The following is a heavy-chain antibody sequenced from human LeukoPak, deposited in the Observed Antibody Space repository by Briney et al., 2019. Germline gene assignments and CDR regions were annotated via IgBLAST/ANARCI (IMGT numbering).Heavy chain of an antibody. D-gene: IGHD6-19*01. V-gene: IGHV3-74*01. CDR3: ASSSGGFNWFDP. J-gene: IGHJ5*02. CDR1: GFTFSRYW. CDR2: INSDGSST. Sequence: GGSLRLSCAASGFTFSRYWMHWVRQAPGKGLLWVSRINSDGSSTNYADSVKGRFTISRDNAKNTLYLQTNSLRVEDTAVYYCASSSGGFNWFDPWGQGTLVTVSS.